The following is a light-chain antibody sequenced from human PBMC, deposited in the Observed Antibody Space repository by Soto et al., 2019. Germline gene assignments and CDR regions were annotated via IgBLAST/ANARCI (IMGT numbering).Light chain of an antibody. J-gene: IGKJ3*01. V-gene: IGKV3-15*01. CDR2: GAS. CDR1: QSITSN. Sequence: EIVMTQSPATLSVSPWERATLSCRASQSITSNLAWYQQKPGQAPRLLIYGASTRATGVPARFSGSGSGTEFTLTISSLQSEDLAIYYCQEFHNWPLLTFGPGTKVEIK. CDR3: QEFHNWPLLT.